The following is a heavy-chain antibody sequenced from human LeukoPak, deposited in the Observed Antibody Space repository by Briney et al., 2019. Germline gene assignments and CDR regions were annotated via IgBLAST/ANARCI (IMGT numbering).Heavy chain of an antibody. CDR3: EREQAMAGIFDY. D-gene: IGHD6-19*01. CDR1: GGSISSYY. J-gene: IGHJ4*02. CDR2: IYTSGST. Sequence: SETLSLTCTVSGGSISSYYWSWIRQPAGKGLEWIGRIYTSGSTNYNPSLKSRVTMSVDTSKNQFSLKLSSVTAADTAAYYCEREQAMAGIFDYWGQGTLVTVSS. V-gene: IGHV4-4*07.